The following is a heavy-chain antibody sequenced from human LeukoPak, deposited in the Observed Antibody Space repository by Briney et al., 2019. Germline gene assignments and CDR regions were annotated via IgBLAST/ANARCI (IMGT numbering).Heavy chain of an antibody. CDR1: GFTFSSYG. J-gene: IGHJ1*01. V-gene: IGHV3-30*18. CDR2: ISYDGSNK. Sequence: PGGSLRLSCAASGFTFSSYGMHWVRQAPGKGLEWVAVISYDGSNKYYADSVKGRFTISRDSSKNTLYLQMNSLRAEDTAVYYCAKDPRGRAGATHFFQHWGQGTLVTVSS. CDR3: AKDPRGRAGATHFFQH. D-gene: IGHD4/OR15-4a*01.